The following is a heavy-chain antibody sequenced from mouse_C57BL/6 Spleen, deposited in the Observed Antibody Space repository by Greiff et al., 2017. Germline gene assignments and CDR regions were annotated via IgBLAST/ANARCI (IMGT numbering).Heavy chain of an antibody. V-gene: IGHV1-26*01. J-gene: IGHJ2*01. CDR1: GYTFTDYY. Sequence: EVQLQQSGPELVKPGASVKISCKASGYTFTDYYMNWVKQSHGQSLEWIGDINPNNGGTSYNQKFKGKATLTVDKSSSTAYMELRSLTSEDSAVYYCARYYYGSSEDYFDYWGQGTTLTVSS. D-gene: IGHD1-1*01. CDR3: ARYYYGSSEDYFDY. CDR2: INPNNGGT.